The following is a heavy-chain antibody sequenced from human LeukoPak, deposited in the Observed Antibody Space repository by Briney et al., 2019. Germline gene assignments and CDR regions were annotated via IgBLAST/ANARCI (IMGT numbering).Heavy chain of an antibody. CDR2: ISGSGGST. J-gene: IGHJ4*02. V-gene: IGHV3-23*01. Sequence: GGSLRLSCAASGFTFSSYAMSWVRQAPGKGLEWVSAISGSGGSTYYADSVKGRFTTSRDNSKNTLYLQMNSLRAEDTAVYYCARGGYGGSLFDYWGQGTLVTVSS. CDR3: ARGGYGGSLFDY. D-gene: IGHD4-23*01. CDR1: GFTFSSYA.